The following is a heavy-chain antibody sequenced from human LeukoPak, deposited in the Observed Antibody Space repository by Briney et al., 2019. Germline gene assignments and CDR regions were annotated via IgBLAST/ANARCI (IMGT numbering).Heavy chain of an antibody. CDR1: GFTFGDYT. CDR3: TRDPIMIEGV. V-gene: IGHV3-49*01. Sequence: GGSLRLSCTGSGFTFGDYTMTWIRQAPGKGLEWVGFIRSRAYGGTTEFTASVKDRFTISRDDSKSIAYLQMNSLKTEDTGVYYCTRDPIMIEGVWGQGTTVTVSS. J-gene: IGHJ6*02. CDR2: IRSRAYGGTT. D-gene: IGHD3-16*01.